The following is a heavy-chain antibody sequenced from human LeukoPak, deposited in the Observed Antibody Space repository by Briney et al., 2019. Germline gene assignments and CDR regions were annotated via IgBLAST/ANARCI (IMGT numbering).Heavy chain of an antibody. CDR1: RFTFSSYW. D-gene: IGHD3-10*01. V-gene: IGHV3-74*01. Sequence: RPGGSLRLSCAAARFTFSSYWMHWVRQAPGKGLVWVSRINSDGSSTSYADSVKGRFTISRDNAKNTLYLQMNSLRAEDTAVYYCARDYVLLWFGESSVSDYCGQGTLVTVSS. CDR2: INSDGSST. CDR3: ARDYVLLWFGESSVSDY. J-gene: IGHJ4*02.